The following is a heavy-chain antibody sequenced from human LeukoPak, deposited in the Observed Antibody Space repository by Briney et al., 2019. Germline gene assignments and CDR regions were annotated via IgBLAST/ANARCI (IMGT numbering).Heavy chain of an antibody. V-gene: IGHV4-34*01. J-gene: IGHJ4*02. D-gene: IGHD3-9*01. Sequence: PSETLSLTCAVYGGSFSGYYWSWIRQPPGKGLEWIGEINHSGSTNYNPSLKSRVTISVDTSKNQFSLKLSSVTAADTAVYYCARELDLLRYFDWWGQGTLVTVSS. CDR1: GGSFSGYY. CDR3: ARELDLLRYFDW. CDR2: INHSGST.